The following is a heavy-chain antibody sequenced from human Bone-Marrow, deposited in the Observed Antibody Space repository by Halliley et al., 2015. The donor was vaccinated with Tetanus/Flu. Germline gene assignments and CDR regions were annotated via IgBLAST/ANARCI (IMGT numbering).Heavy chain of an antibody. J-gene: IGHJ6*02. D-gene: IGHD3-3*01. Sequence: QLVQSGAEVKKPGDSLKISCKASGYNFTNYWIGWVRQMLGKGLEWMGFIYPADSDTSYSPSFQGQVSISADKSISTAYLQWSSLKASDPAMYYCARHGFLEAHYYYGLDVWGQGTTVTVSS. V-gene: IGHV5-51*01. CDR1: GYNFTNYW. CDR2: IYPADSDT. CDR3: ARHGFLEAHYYYGLDV.